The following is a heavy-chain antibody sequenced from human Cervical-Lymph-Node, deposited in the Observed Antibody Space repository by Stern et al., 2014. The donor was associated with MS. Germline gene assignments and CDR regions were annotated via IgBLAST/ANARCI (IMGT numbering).Heavy chain of an antibody. Sequence: VQLVESGAEVKKPGASVKVSCKASGYTFTDYYLHWVRQAPGQGLEWMGWINPNTGGTNYAQEFQDWVTMTRDTSIGTAYMEVRRLRSDDTAVYYCARVTRGSTEFDYWGQGTLVTVSS. CDR3: ARVTRGSTEFDY. D-gene: IGHD6-13*01. V-gene: IGHV1-2*04. CDR2: INPNTGGT. CDR1: GYTFTDYY. J-gene: IGHJ4*02.